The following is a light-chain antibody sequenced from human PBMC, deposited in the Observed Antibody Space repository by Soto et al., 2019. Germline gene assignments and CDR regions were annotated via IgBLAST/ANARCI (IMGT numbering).Light chain of an antibody. V-gene: IGKV1-27*01. Sequence: DIQSSQSPSSLSASIGDRVTITCRASQGISEYLAWYQQRPGNAPNLLIYGASILQSGVPSRFSGSGSGTHFTLTISRLQPEDVATYYCHSYNSIPRTFGQGTKVDIK. CDR1: QGISEY. J-gene: IGKJ1*01. CDR2: GAS. CDR3: HSYNSIPRT.